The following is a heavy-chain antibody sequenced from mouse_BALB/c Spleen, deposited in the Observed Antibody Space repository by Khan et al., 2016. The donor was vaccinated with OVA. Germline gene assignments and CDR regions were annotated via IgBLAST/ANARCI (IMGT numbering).Heavy chain of an antibody. D-gene: IGHD2-1*01. CDR3: ANGNYGGCAY. CDR2: ISSAATYT. J-gene: IGHJ3*01. V-gene: IGHV5-9-1*01. Sequence: EVELVESGGGLVEPGGSLKLSCAASGFTFSSFVMSWVRQTPEKRLEWVETISSAATYTYYPDSVKGRFTISRDNAKNTLYLQVNSLMSDDTAIYYCANGNYGGCAYWGQGTLVTVST. CDR1: GFTFSSFV.